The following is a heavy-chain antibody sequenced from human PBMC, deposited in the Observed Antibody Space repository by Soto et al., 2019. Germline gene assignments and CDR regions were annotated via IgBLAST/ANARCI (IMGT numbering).Heavy chain of an antibody. CDR3: ARLLDSWGEPHYFDS. Sequence: ASVKVSCKASGYTFTGYYMHWVRQAPGQGLEWMGWINPNSGGTNYAQKFQGRVTMTRDTSISTAYMELSRLRSDDTAMYYCARLLDSWGEPHYFDSWGQGTMVTVSS. J-gene: IGHJ4*02. CDR2: INPNSGGT. D-gene: IGHD3-16*01. V-gene: IGHV1-2*02. CDR1: GYTFTGYY.